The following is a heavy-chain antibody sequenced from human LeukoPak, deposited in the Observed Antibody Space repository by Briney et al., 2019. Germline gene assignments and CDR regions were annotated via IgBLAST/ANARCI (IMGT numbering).Heavy chain of an antibody. D-gene: IGHD2-2*01. Sequence: PGGSLRLSCAASGFTFRDYYMSWIRQAPGKGLEWVSYISSSSSYTNYADSVKGRFTISRDNAKNSLYLQMNSLRAEDTAVYYCARGRSTSWMSSMGYWGQGTLVTVSS. J-gene: IGHJ4*02. V-gene: IGHV3-11*06. CDR3: ARGRSTSWMSSMGY. CDR2: ISSSSSYT. CDR1: GFTFRDYY.